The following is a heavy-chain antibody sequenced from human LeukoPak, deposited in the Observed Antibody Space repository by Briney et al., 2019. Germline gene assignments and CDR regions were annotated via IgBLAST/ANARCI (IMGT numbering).Heavy chain of an antibody. CDR1: GYTLTSYV. CDR2: IHPNCGNT. V-gene: IGHV1-8*01. Sequence: ASVKVSRKGSGYTLTSYVHNWVGQATGQGLEGVGWIHPNCGNTRYPQNFQGRVTLTRNTYISTHYIALSSLRSEETHVYYCARGDQWLQPRGYYYYYYYMDVGGKGTALTIFS. CDR3: ARGDQWLQPRGYYYYYYYMDV. D-gene: IGHD6-19*01. J-gene: IGHJ6*03.